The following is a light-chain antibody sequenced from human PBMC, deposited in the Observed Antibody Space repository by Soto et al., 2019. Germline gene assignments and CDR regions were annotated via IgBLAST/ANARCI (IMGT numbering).Light chain of an antibody. Sequence: EIVMTQSPGTLSVSPGERATLSCRASQSITSDLAWYQQKPDQAPRLLIYDASTRATGVPARFSGSGSGTEFTLTISSLQSEDSAVYYCQQYNRWPPITFGQGTRLEI. CDR3: QQYNRWPPIT. CDR1: QSITSD. V-gene: IGKV3-15*01. J-gene: IGKJ5*01. CDR2: DAS.